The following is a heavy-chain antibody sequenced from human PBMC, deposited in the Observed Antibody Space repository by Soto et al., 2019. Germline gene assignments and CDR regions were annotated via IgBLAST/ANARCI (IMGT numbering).Heavy chain of an antibody. CDR3: VRGGGGGLFEP. CDR2: ISPGSRYP. CDR1: GFTFGDSY. Sequence: SGGSLRLSCAGSGFTFGDSYMSWIRQAPGKGLEWLSYISPGSRYPAYADSVKGRFTISRDNAKRSLYLQMMSLTAEDTAIYYCVRGGGGGLFEPWGQGTMVTVSS. V-gene: IGHV3-11*06. J-gene: IGHJ5*02. D-gene: IGHD2-15*01.